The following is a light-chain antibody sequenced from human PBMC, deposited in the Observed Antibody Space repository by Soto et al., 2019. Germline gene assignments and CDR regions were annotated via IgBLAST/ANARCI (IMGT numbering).Light chain of an antibody. CDR1: QSISSW. CDR2: DAS. CDR3: QQYNSYSPEGT. V-gene: IGKV1-5*01. Sequence: DIQMTQSPSTLSASVGDRVTITCRASQSISSWLAWYQQKPGKAPKLLIYDASSLESGVPSRFSGSGSGTEFTLTISTLQPDDFATYYCQQYNSYSPEGTFGQGTKVEI. J-gene: IGKJ1*01.